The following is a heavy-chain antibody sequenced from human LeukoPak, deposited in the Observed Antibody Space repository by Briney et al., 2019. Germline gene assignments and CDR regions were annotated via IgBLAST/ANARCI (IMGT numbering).Heavy chain of an antibody. J-gene: IGHJ2*01. D-gene: IGHD3-22*01. CDR1: GYTFTGYY. V-gene: IGHV1-2*02. CDR3: ARDRSYYDSSGLLYWYFDL. Sequence: ASVKVSCKASGYTFTGYYIHWVRQAPGQGLEWMGWINPNSGDTNYAQKFQGRVTMTRDTSITTAYMELSRLRSDDTAVYYCARDRSYYDSSGLLYWYFDLWGRGTLVTVSS. CDR2: INPNSGDT.